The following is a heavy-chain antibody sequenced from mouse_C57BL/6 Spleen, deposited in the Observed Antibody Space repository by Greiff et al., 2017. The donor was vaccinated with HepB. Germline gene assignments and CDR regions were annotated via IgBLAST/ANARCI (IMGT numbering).Heavy chain of an antibody. J-gene: IGHJ4*01. CDR1: GYSITSGYY. V-gene: IGHV3-6*01. CDR2: ISYDGSN. D-gene: IGHD1-1*01. Sequence: DVQLQESGPGLVKPSQSLSLTCSVTGYSITSGYYWNWIRQFPGNKLEWMGYISYDGSNNYNPSLKNRISITRDTSKNQFFLKLNSVTTEDTATYYCARDGVYYGSRDYAMDYWGQGTSVTVSS. CDR3: ARDGVYYGSRDYAMDY.